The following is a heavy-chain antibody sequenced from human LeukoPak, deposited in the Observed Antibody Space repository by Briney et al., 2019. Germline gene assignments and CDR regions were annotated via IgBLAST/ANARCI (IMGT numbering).Heavy chain of an antibody. Sequence: KPGGSLRLSCAASGFTFSSYSMNWVRQAPGKGLEWVPSINSSSGYIYYADSVKGRFTISRDNAKNSLYLQMNSLRAEDMALYYCAKGPGGYYDSSGLFDYWGQGTLVTVSS. CDR2: INSSSGYI. D-gene: IGHD3-22*01. CDR1: GFTFSSYS. V-gene: IGHV3-21*04. J-gene: IGHJ4*02. CDR3: AKGPGGYYDSSGLFDY.